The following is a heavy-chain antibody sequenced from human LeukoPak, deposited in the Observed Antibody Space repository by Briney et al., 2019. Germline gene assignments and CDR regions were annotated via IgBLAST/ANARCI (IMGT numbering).Heavy chain of an antibody. D-gene: IGHD3-22*01. CDR1: GGSFSGYY. J-gene: IGHJ5*02. Sequence: SETLSLTCAVYGGSFSGYYWSWIRQPPGKGLEWIGEINHSGSTNYNPSLKSRVTISVDTSKNQFSLKLSSVTAADTAVYYCARQDFLSHPLITMIVVPWFDPWGQGTLVTVSS. CDR2: INHSGST. CDR3: ARQDFLSHPLITMIVVPWFDP. V-gene: IGHV4-34*01.